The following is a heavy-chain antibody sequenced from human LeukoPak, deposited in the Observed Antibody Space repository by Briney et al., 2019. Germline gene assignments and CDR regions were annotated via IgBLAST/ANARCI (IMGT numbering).Heavy chain of an antibody. CDR3: ARDRGYTYWYFDP. CDR2: IYSGGST. V-gene: IGHV3-53*04. Sequence: GGSLRLSCAASGFTVSSNYMSWVRQAPGKGLEWVSVIYSGGSTYYADSVKGRFTVSRHNSKNTLYLQMNSLRAEDTAVYYCARDRGYTYWYFDPWGRGTLVTVSS. D-gene: IGHD6-13*01. CDR1: GFTVSSNY. J-gene: IGHJ2*01.